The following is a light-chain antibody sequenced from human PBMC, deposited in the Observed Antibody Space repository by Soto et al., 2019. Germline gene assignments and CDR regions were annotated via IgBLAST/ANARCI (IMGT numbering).Light chain of an antibody. Sequence: DIQMTQSPSSLSASVGDRVTITCRASQSIDSYLNWYQQKPGKAPKVLIYAASSLQSGVPSRFSGSGSGTEFTLTLSSLQPEDFAAYYCQQSYSTRYTFGQGTKLEIK. V-gene: IGKV1-39*01. CDR1: QSIDSY. CDR3: QQSYSTRYT. CDR2: AAS. J-gene: IGKJ2*01.